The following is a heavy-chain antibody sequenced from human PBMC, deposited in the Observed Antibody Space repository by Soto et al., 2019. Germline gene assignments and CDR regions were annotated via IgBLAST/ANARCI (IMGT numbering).Heavy chain of an antibody. Sequence: GGSLRLSCAASGFTFSSYAMHWVRQAPGKGLEWVAVISYDGSNKYYADSVKGRFTISRDNSKNTLYLQMNSLRAEDTAVYYCARERLSPGYFDYWGQGTLVTVSS. CDR3: ARERLSPGYFDY. CDR2: ISYDGSNK. D-gene: IGHD2-2*01. J-gene: IGHJ4*02. V-gene: IGHV3-30-3*01. CDR1: GFTFSSYA.